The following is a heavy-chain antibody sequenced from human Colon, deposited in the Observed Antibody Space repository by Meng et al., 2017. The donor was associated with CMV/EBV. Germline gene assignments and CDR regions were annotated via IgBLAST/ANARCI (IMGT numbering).Heavy chain of an antibody. CDR2: ILFDGSDA. CDR3: AKDMGRRAAYYGYCDS. V-gene: IGHV3-30*02. J-gene: IGHJ4*02. CDR1: GFTFSNYA. D-gene: IGHD3-10*01. Sequence: GESLKISCVASGFTFSNYAMHWARQAPGKRPEWLTFILFDGSDAHYADSLGGRFTISRDDSKNTLYLQMNSLRLDDTAVYYCAKDMGRRAAYYGYCDSWGQGTLVTVSS.